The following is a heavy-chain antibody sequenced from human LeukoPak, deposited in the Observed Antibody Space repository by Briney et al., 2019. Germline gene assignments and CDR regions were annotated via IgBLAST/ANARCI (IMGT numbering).Heavy chain of an antibody. D-gene: IGHD5-24*01. CDR3: ARDYKYAFDN. Sequence: GGSLRLSCAASGFTFSDYSMNWVRQAPGKGLEWISYIGIDSGNTNYADSVKGRFTISVDKAKNSLYLQMNSLRVEDTAVYYCARDYKYAFDNWGQGTLVTVSS. J-gene: IGHJ4*02. V-gene: IGHV3-48*01. CDR2: IGIDSGNT. CDR1: GFTFSDYS.